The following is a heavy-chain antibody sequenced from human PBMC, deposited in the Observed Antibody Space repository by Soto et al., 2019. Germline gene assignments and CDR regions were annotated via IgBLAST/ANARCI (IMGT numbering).Heavy chain of an antibody. D-gene: IGHD6-13*01. V-gene: IGHV4-34*01. CDR2: INHSGST. CDR1: GASFSGFY. J-gene: IGHJ6*02. Sequence: PSETLSLTCAVYGASFSGFYWSCIRQPPGKGLEWSGEINHSGSTNYNPSLKSRVTISVDTSKNQFSLKLSSVTAADTAVYYCARGRQQLVRDYYYYGMDVWGQGTTVTVSS. CDR3: ARGRQQLVRDYYYYGMDV.